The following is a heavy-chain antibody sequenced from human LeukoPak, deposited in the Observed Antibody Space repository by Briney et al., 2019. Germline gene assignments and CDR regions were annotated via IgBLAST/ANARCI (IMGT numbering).Heavy chain of an antibody. Sequence: GGSLRLSCAASGFTVNSNYMSWVRQAPGKGLEWVSVIYSGGSTYYADSVKGRFTISRDNSKNTLYLQMNSLRAEDTAVYYCARAAGKKYFQHWGQGTLVTVSS. CDR2: IYSGGST. CDR1: GFTVNSNY. CDR3: ARAAGKKYFQH. J-gene: IGHJ1*01. V-gene: IGHV3-66*01. D-gene: IGHD6-13*01.